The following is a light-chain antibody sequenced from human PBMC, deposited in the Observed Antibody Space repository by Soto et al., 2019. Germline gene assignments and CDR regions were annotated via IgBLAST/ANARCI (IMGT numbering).Light chain of an antibody. Sequence: QSVLTQPPSVSAAPGQKVTISCSGSSSNIGGNSVSWYQQLPGTAPKLLIYDDNKRPSGIPDRFSGSKSGTSATLGITGFQTEDEADYYCQSYDSSLSALYVFGTGTKGTVL. CDR3: QSYDSSLSALYV. V-gene: IGLV1-51*01. J-gene: IGLJ1*01. CDR1: SSNIGGNS. CDR2: DDN.